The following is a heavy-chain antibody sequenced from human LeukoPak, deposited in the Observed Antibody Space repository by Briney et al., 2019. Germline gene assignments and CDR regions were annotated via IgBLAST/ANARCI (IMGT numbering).Heavy chain of an antibody. Sequence: GASVKVSCKASGYTFTSYYMHWVRQAPGQGLEWMGIINPSGGSTSYAQKFQGRVTMTRDMSTSTVYMELSSLRSEDTAVYYCARGSGAAAGTIDYYYYMDVWGKGTTVTVSS. CDR2: INPSGGST. V-gene: IGHV1-46*01. J-gene: IGHJ6*03. D-gene: IGHD6-13*01. CDR3: ARGSGAAAGTIDYYYYMDV. CDR1: GYTFTSYY.